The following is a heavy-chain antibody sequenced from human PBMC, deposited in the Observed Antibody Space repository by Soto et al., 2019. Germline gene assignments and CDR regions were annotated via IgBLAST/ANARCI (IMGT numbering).Heavy chain of an antibody. D-gene: IGHD3-9*01. CDR3: ARSLVTGYYRHFDY. Sequence: SETLSLTCAVSSGSISSSNWWSWVRQPPGKGLEWIGEIYHSGSTNYNPSLKSRVTISVDKSKNQFSLKLSSVTAADTAVYYCARSLVTGYYRHFDYWGQGTLVTVSS. CDR1: SGSISSSNW. V-gene: IGHV4-4*02. J-gene: IGHJ4*02. CDR2: IYHSGST.